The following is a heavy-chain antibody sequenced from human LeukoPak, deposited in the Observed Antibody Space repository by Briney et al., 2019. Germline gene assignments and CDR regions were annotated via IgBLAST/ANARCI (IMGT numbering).Heavy chain of an antibody. CDR1: RFIFSNYV. D-gene: IGHD1-26*01. CDR2: IAHDGNQT. V-gene: IGHV3-30*04. Sequence: PGGSLRLSCAASRFIFSNYVMHWVRQAPGKGLEWVAVIAHDGNQTYYSDSVKGRFTISRDNTKNTLYLQMSSLRAEDTAVYFCAKDGGSNSYWYFDLWGRGTLVTVSS. J-gene: IGHJ2*01. CDR3: AKDGGSNSYWYFDL.